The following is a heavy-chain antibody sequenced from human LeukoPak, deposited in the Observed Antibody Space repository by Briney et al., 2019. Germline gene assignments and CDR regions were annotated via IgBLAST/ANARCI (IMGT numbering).Heavy chain of an antibody. CDR2: ISAYNGST. D-gene: IGHD4-23*01. CDR3: ARDQPDYGGNSGGPDY. V-gene: IGHV1-18*01. J-gene: IGHJ4*02. CDR1: GYTFTSYG. Sequence: GASVKVSCKASGYTFTSYGISWVRQAPGQGLEWMGWISAYNGSTNYAQKLQGRVTMTTDTSTSTAYMELRSLRSDDTAVYYCARDQPDYGGNSGGPDYWGQGTLVTVSS.